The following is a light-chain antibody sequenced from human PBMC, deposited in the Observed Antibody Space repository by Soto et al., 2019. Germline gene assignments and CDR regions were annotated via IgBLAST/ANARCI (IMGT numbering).Light chain of an antibody. J-gene: IGKJ5*01. CDR1: QSVSSSY. V-gene: IGKV3-20*01. CDR2: GAS. CDR3: QQYGSSPPIT. Sequence: VVSQSPGALSLSPGERATLSCRASQSVSSSYLAWYQQKPGQAPRLLIYGASSRATGIPDRFSGSGSGTDFTLTISRLEPEDFAVYYCQQYGSSPPITFGQGTRLEIK.